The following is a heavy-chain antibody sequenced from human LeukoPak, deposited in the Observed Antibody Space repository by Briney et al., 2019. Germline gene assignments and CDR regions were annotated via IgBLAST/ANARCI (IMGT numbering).Heavy chain of an antibody. J-gene: IGHJ4*02. CDR1: GGSISSGGYY. Sequence: SETQSLTCTVSGGSISSGGYYWSWIRQHPGKGLEWIGYIYYSGSTYYNPSLKSRVTISVDTSKNQFSLKLSSVTAADTAVYYCARGVDIVVVPAAGWIDYWGQGTLVTVSS. CDR3: ARGVDIVVVPAAGWIDY. V-gene: IGHV4-31*03. CDR2: IYYSGST. D-gene: IGHD2-2*03.